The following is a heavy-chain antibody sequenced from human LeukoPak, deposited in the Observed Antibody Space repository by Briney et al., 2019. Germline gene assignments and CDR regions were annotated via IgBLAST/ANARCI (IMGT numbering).Heavy chain of an antibody. Sequence: GGSLRLSCAASGFTFSSYAMHWVRQAPGKGLEWVAVISYDGSNKYYADSVKGRFTISRDNSKNTLYLQMNSLRAEDTAVYYCATFSGSSRDFDYWGQGTLVTVSS. CDR1: GFTFSSYA. D-gene: IGHD6-19*01. V-gene: IGHV3-30-3*01. CDR2: ISYDGSNK. CDR3: ATFSGSSRDFDY. J-gene: IGHJ4*02.